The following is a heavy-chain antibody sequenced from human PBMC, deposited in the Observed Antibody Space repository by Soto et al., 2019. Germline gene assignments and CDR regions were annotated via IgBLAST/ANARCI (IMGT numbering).Heavy chain of an antibody. D-gene: IGHD5-12*01. CDR3: ARGQEMATIPVDY. J-gene: IGHJ4*02. CDR2: ISSSSSYI. Sequence: EVQLVESGGGLVKPGGSLRLSCAASGFTFSSYSMNWVRQAPGKGLEWVSSISSSSSYIYYADSVKGRFTISRDNAENSLCLQMNSLRAEDTAVYYCARGQEMATIPVDYWGQGTLVTVSS. CDR1: GFTFSSYS. V-gene: IGHV3-21*01.